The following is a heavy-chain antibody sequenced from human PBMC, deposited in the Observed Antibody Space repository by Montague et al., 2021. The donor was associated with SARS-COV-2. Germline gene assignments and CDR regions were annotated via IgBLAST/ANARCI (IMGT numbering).Heavy chain of an antibody. Sequence: SETLSLTCSVSGGSMSSTYWSWVRQPPGKGLEWIGCIYYSERAFYNPSLKSRVTISVDTSKNQFSLNLSLVTAADTAVYYCARLTVNYGDLWGYYHGMDVWGQGTTVTVSS. V-gene: IGHV4-59*08. CDR1: GGSMSSTY. CDR2: IYYSERA. D-gene: IGHD4-17*01. J-gene: IGHJ6*02. CDR3: ARLTVNYGDLWGYYHGMDV.